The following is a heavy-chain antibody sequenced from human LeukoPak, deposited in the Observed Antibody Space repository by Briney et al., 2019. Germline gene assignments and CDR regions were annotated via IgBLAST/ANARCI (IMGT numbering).Heavy chain of an antibody. Sequence: ASVKVSCKASGYTFTSYYMHWVRQAPGQGLEWMGIINTSGGSTSYAQKVKGRVTMTRDTYTSTVYMELSSLRSEDTAVYYCARGWPRYYYYMDVWGKGTTVTVSS. J-gene: IGHJ6*03. CDR2: INTSGGST. D-gene: IGHD5-24*01. CDR1: GYTFTSYY. CDR3: ARGWPRYYYYMDV. V-gene: IGHV1-46*03.